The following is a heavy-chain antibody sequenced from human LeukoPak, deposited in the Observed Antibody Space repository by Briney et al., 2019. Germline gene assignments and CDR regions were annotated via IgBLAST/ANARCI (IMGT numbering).Heavy chain of an antibody. CDR3: ASYGDSYFDY. D-gene: IGHD4-17*01. V-gene: IGHV4-4*02. J-gene: IGHJ4*02. Sequence: ASGTLSLTCAVSGGSISSSNWWSWVRQPPGKGLEWIGEIYHSGSTYYNPSLKSRVTISVDTSKNQFSLKLSSVTAADTAVYYCASYGDSYFDYWGQGTLVTVSS. CDR1: GGSISSSNW. CDR2: IYHSGST.